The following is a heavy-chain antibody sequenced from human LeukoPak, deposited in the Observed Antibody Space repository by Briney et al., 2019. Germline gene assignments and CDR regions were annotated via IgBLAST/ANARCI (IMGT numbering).Heavy chain of an antibody. Sequence: GASVKVSCKASGYTFTGYYMHWVRQAPGQGLEWMGWINPNSGGTNYAQKFQGRVTMTRDTSISTAYMELSRLRSDDTAVYYCARAAYQLPPLLFDPWGQGTLVTVSS. CDR1: GYTFTGYY. J-gene: IGHJ5*02. V-gene: IGHV1-2*02. CDR3: ARAAYQLPPLLFDP. CDR2: INPNSGGT. D-gene: IGHD2-2*01.